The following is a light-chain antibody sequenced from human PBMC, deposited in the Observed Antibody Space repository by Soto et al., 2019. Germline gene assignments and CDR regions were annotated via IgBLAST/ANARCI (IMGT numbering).Light chain of an antibody. CDR2: GAS. CDR1: QSVTSTH. Sequence: EIVMTQSPATLSVSPGERATLSCRACQSVTSTHLAWYQQKPGQAPRLLIYGASSRATGIPDRFSGSGSGTDFTLTISRLEPEDFAVYYCQQYGSSPGTFGQGTKVDI. CDR3: QQYGSSPGT. V-gene: IGKV3-20*01. J-gene: IGKJ1*01.